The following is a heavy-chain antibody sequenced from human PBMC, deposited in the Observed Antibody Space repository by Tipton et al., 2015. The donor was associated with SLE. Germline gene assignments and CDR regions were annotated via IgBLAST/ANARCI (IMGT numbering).Heavy chain of an antibody. CDR3: AKGREGLVATRDS. V-gene: IGHV3-23*01. D-gene: IGHD2-21*02. Sequence: SLTLSCAASGFTFTDYAMSWVRQAPGKGPEWVSGISRRSGDHTYYADSVKGRFTISRDNSKNTLYLQMNSLRAEDTGVYYCAKGREGLVATRDSWGQGTLVTVSS. J-gene: IGHJ4*02. CDR1: GFTFTDYA. CDR2: ISRRSGDHT.